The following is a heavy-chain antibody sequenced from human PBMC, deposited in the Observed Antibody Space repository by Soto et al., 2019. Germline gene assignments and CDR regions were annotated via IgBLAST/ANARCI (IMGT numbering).Heavy chain of an antibody. CDR2: INSDGSST. D-gene: IGHD5-12*01. CDR3: HLSAPPERWLRFSGHYGMDV. J-gene: IGHJ6*02. Sequence: GGSLRLSCAASGFTFSSYWMHWVRQAPGKGLVWVSRINSDGSSTSYADSVKGRFTISRDNAKNTLYLQMNSLRAEDTAVYYCHLSAPPERWLRFSGHYGMDVWGQGTTVTVSS. V-gene: IGHV3-74*01. CDR1: GFTFSSYW.